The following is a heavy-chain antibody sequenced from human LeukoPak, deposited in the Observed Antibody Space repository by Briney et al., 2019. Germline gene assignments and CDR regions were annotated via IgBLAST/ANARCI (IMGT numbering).Heavy chain of an antibody. J-gene: IGHJ4*02. V-gene: IGHV4-30-4*01. Sequence: LSXTCTVSGGSISSGDYYWSWIRQPPGKGLEWIGYIYYSGSTYYNPSLKSRVTISVDTSKNQFSLKLSSVTAADTAVYYCARVFCSGGSCSTFDYWGQGTLVTVSS. CDR3: ARVFCSGGSCSTFDY. D-gene: IGHD2-15*01. CDR2: IYYSGST. CDR1: GGSISSGDYY.